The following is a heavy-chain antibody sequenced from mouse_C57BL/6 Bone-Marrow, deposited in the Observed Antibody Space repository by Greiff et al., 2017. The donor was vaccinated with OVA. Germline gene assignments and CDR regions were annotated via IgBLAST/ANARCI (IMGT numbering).Heavy chain of an antibody. CDR2: ISNGGGST. CDR1: GFTFSDFY. D-gene: IGHD4-1*01. J-gene: IGHJ4*01. CDR3: ARHGTGTDYYAMDY. V-gene: IGHV5-12*01. Sequence: EVMLVESGGGLVQPGGSLKLSCAASGFTFSDFYMYWVRQTPEKRLEWVAYISNGGGSTYYPDTVKGRFTISRDNAKNTLYLQMSRLKSEDTAMYYCARHGTGTDYYAMDYWGQGTSVTVSS.